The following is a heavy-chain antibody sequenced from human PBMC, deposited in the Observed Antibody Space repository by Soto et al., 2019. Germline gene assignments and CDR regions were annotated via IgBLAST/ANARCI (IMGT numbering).Heavy chain of an antibody. V-gene: IGHV1-58*01. CDR3: AVTIAARLGADYYYGMDV. CDR1: GFTFTSSA. CDR2: IVVGSGNT. Sequence: GASVKVSCKASGFTFTSSAVQWVRQARGQRLEWIGWIVVGSGNTNYAQKFQERVTITRDMSTSTAYMELSSLRSEDTAVYYCAVTIAARLGADYYYGMDVWGQGTTVTVSS. J-gene: IGHJ6*02. D-gene: IGHD6-6*01.